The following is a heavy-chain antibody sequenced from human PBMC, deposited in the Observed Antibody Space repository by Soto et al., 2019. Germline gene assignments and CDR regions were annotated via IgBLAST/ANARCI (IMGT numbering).Heavy chain of an antibody. CDR3: TRGEATSGGRFDP. Sequence: QVQLQESGPGLVKSSGTLSLTCAVSSGSISSRNWWSWVRQPPGRGLEWIGEIYHSGSTNYNPSLMSRVTISVDKYKNQFYLKLSSVTAADTAVYYCTRGEATSGGRFDPWGQGTLVTVSS. V-gene: IGHV4-4*02. D-gene: IGHD3-16*01. CDR1: SGSISSRNW. CDR2: IYHSGST. J-gene: IGHJ5*02.